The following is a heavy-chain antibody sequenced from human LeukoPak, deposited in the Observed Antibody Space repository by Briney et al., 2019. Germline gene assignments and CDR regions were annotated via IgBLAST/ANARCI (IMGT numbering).Heavy chain of an antibody. Sequence: GGSLRLSCAASGFTFSSYAMHWVRQAPGKGLEWVAVISYDGSNKYYADSVKGRFTISRDNSKNTLYLQMNSLRAEDTAVYYCASTEPGAFDIWGQGTMVTVSS. CDR3: ASTEPGAFDI. CDR1: GFTFSSYA. J-gene: IGHJ3*02. D-gene: IGHD1-1*01. V-gene: IGHV3-30-3*01. CDR2: ISYDGSNK.